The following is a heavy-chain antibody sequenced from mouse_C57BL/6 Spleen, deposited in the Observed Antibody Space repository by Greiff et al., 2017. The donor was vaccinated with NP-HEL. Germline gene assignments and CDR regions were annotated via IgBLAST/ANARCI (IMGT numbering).Heavy chain of an antibody. CDR3: ARSREAMDY. J-gene: IGHJ4*01. V-gene: IGHV5-4*03. Sequence: EVKLMESGGDLVKPGGSLKLSCAASGFTFSSYGMSWVRQTPDKRLEWVATISSGGSYTYYPDNLKGRFTLSRDNAKNNLYLQMSHLKSEDTAMYYCARSREAMDYWGQGTSVTVSS. CDR2: ISSGGSYT. CDR1: GFTFSSYG.